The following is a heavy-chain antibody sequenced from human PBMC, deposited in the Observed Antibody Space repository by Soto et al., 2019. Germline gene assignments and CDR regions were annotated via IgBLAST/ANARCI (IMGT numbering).Heavy chain of an antibody. CDR3: ARLSHCSGGSCYFFADY. J-gene: IGHJ4*02. CDR1: GGSISSSSYY. CDR2: IYYSGST. Sequence: SETLSLTCTVSGGSISSSSYYWGWIRQPPGKGLEWIGSIYYSGSTYYNPSLKSRVTISVDTSKNQFSLKLSSVTAADTAVYYCARLSHCSGGSCYFFADYWGQGTLVTVSS. D-gene: IGHD2-15*01. V-gene: IGHV4-39*01.